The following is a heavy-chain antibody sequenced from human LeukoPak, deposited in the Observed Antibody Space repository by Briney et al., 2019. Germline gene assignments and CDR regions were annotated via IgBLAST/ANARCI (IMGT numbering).Heavy chain of an antibody. D-gene: IGHD2-2*02. Sequence: SETLSLTCTVSGGSISSYYWSWIRQPAGKGLEWIGRIYTSGSTNYNPSLKSRVTMSVDTSKNQFSLKLSSVTAADTAVYYCARDLCSSTSCYTGYAFDIWGQGTMVTVSS. CDR2: IYTSGST. V-gene: IGHV4-4*07. CDR1: GGSISSYY. J-gene: IGHJ3*02. CDR3: ARDLCSSTSCYTGYAFDI.